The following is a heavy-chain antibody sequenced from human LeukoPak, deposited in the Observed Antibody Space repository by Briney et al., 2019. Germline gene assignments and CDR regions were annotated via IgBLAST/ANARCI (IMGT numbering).Heavy chain of an antibody. CDR2: VNPNSGGT. D-gene: IGHD6-19*01. CDR3: ARVFSFDSSGWYFFDY. CDR1: GYTFTSYG. J-gene: IGHJ4*02. V-gene: IGHV1-2*02. Sequence: ASVKVSCKASGYTFTSYGISWVRQAPGQGLEWMGWVNPNSGGTNYAQKFQGRVTMTRDTSISAAYMELSRLRSDDTAVYYCARVFSFDSSGWYFFDYWGQGTLVTVSS.